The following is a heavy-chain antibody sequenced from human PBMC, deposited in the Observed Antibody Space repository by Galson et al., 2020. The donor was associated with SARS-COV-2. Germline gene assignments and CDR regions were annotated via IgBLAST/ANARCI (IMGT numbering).Heavy chain of an antibody. CDR2: IYYSGST. J-gene: IGHJ3*02. Sequence: SETLSLTCTVSGGSISSSSYYWGWIRQPPGKGLEWIGSIYYSGSTYYNPSLKSRVTISVDTSKNQFSLKLSSVTAADTAVYYCARDYCSSTSCSPVYAFDIWGQGTMVTVSS. CDR1: GGSISSSSYY. CDR3: ARDYCSSTSCSPVYAFDI. V-gene: IGHV4-39*07. D-gene: IGHD2-2*01.